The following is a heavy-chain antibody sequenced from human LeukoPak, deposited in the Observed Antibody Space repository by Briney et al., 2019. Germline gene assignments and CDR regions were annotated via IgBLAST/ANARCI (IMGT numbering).Heavy chain of an antibody. J-gene: IGHJ4*02. V-gene: IGHV3-30*04. CDR3: ARDRLLWFGELAPYFDY. D-gene: IGHD3-10*01. CDR2: ISYDGNNK. Sequence: GGSLRLSCAASGFTFSSYAMHWVRQAPGKGLEWVAVISYDGNNKYYADSVKGRFTISRDNSKNTLYLQMNSLRAEDTAVYYCARDRLLWFGELAPYFDYWGQGTLVTVSS. CDR1: GFTFSSYA.